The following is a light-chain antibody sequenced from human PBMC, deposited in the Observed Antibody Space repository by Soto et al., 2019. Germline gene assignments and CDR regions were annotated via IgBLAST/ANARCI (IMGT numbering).Light chain of an antibody. CDR2: DAS. CDR1: QSVSRY. Sequence: EIVLTQSPATLSLSPGERATLSCRASQSVSRYLAWYQQKPGQAPRLLIYDASNRATGIPARFSGSGSGTDFTLTISSLEPEDFALYYCQQRDNWPTFGGGTKVEIK. V-gene: IGKV3-11*01. J-gene: IGKJ4*01. CDR3: QQRDNWPT.